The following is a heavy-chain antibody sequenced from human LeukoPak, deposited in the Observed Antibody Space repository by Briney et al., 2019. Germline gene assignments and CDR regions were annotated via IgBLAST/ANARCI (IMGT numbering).Heavy chain of an antibody. CDR3: ARLRADYGEAFDI. CDR2: IYHSGST. J-gene: IGHJ3*02. V-gene: IGHV4-38-2*02. CDR1: GYSISSGYY. Sequence: PSETLSLTCTVSGYSISSGYYWGWIRQPPGKGLEWIGSIYHSGSTYYNPSLKSRVTISVDTSKNQFSLKLSSVTAADTAVYYCARLRADYGEAFDIWGQGTMVTVSS. D-gene: IGHD4-17*01.